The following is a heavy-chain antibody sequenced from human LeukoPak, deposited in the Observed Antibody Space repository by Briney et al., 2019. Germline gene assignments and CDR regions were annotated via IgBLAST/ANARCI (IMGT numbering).Heavy chain of an antibody. CDR1: GGSISSSSYY. Sequence: PSETLSLTCTVSGGSISSSSYYWGWIRHPPGKGLEWIGIIYYSGSTYYNPSLKSRVTISVDTSKNQFSLKLSSVTAADTAVYYCARHHVVVVAAPFDYWGQGTLVTVSS. CDR3: ARHHVVVVAAPFDY. J-gene: IGHJ4*02. V-gene: IGHV4-39*01. D-gene: IGHD2-15*01. CDR2: IYYSGST.